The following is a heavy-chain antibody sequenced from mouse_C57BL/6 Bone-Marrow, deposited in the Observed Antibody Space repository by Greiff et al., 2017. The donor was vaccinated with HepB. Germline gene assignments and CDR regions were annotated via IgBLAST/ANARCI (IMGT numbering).Heavy chain of an antibody. V-gene: IGHV1-52*01. Sequence: QVQLQQPGAELVRPGSSVKLSCKASGYTFTSYWMHWVKQRPIQGLEWIGNIDPSDSDTHYNQKFKDKATLTVDKSSSTAYMQLSSLTSEDSAVYYCSRRGRYDSDEGVLDYWGQGTTLTVSS. J-gene: IGHJ2*01. CDR2: IDPSDSDT. CDR3: SRRGRYDSDEGVLDY. CDR1: GYTFTSYW. D-gene: IGHD2-3*01.